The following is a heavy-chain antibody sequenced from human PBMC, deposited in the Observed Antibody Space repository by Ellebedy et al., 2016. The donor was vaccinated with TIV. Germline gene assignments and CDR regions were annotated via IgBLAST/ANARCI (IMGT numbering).Heavy chain of an antibody. J-gene: IGHJ4*02. Sequence: ASVKVSCKASGYTFTSYAMHWVRQAPGQRLEWMGWINAGNGNTKYSQKFQGRVTITRDTFASTAYMELSSLRSEDTAVYYCARGGVGRYCTNGVCLQALDYWGQGTLVTVSA. V-gene: IGHV1-3*01. CDR2: INAGNGNT. D-gene: IGHD2-8*01. CDR1: GYTFTSYA. CDR3: ARGGVGRYCTNGVCLQALDY.